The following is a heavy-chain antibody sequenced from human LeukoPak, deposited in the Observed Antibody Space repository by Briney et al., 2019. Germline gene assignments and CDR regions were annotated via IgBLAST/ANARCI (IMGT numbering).Heavy chain of an antibody. CDR3: ARAGESYGHFDY. Sequence: GGSLRLSCAASGFTFDDYGMRWVRQAPGKGLEWVSGINWNGGSTGYADSVKGRFTISRDNAKNSLYLQMNSLRAEDTALYHCARAGESYGHFDYWGQGTLVTVSS. V-gene: IGHV3-20*01. D-gene: IGHD5-18*01. CDR2: INWNGGST. CDR1: GFTFDDYG. J-gene: IGHJ4*02.